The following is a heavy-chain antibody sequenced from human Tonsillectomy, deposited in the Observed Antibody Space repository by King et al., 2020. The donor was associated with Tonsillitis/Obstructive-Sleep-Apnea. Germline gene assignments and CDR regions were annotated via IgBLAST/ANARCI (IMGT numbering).Heavy chain of an antibody. CDR2: IIPIFGTA. Sequence: QLVQSGAEVKKPGSSVKVSCKASGGTFSSYAISWVRQAPGQGLEWMGGIIPIFGTANYAQKFQGRVTITADESTSTAYMELSSLRSEDTAVYYCARSVPAANYYYYYYMDVWGKGTTVTVSS. CDR1: GGTFSSYA. J-gene: IGHJ6*03. V-gene: IGHV1-69*12. CDR3: ARSVPAANYYYYYYMDV. D-gene: IGHD2-2*01.